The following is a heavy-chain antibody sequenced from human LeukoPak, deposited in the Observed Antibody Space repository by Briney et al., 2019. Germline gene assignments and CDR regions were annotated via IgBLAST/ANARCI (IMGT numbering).Heavy chain of an antibody. CDR3: ARGLEAAAGIYFDY. V-gene: IGHV4-34*01. CDR1: GGSFSGYY. CDR2: INHSGST. Sequence: SETLSLTCAVYGGSFSGYYWSWIRQPPGKGLEWIGEINHSGSTNYNPSLKSRGTISVDTSKNQFSLKLSSVTAADTAVYYCARGLEAAAGIYFDYWGQETLVTVSS. J-gene: IGHJ4*02. D-gene: IGHD6-13*01.